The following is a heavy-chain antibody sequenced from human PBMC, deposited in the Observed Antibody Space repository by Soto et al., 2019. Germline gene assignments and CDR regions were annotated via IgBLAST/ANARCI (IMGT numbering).Heavy chain of an antibody. CDR1: GFTVSSNY. CDR2: IYSGGST. J-gene: IGHJ3*02. Sequence: PGGSLRLSCAASGFTVSSNYMSWVRQAPGKGLEWVSVIYSGGSTYYADSVKGRFTISRDNSKNTLYLQMNSLRAEDTAVYYCARDGYYDSSGYSSGGYAFDIWGQGTMVTVSS. V-gene: IGHV3-66*01. D-gene: IGHD3-22*01. CDR3: ARDGYYDSSGYSSGGYAFDI.